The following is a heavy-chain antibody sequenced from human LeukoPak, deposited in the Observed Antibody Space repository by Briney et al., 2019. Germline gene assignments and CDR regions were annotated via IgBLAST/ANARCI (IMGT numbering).Heavy chain of an antibody. J-gene: IGHJ4*02. Sequence: PSETLSLTCAVYGGSFSGYYWSWIRQPPGKGLEWIGEINHSGSTNYNPSLKSRVTISVDTSKKQFSLRLRSVTAADTAAYYCARVFGGSSGYFDYWGQGTLVTVSS. CDR1: GGSFSGYY. CDR3: ARVFGGSSGYFDY. V-gene: IGHV4-34*01. CDR2: INHSGST. D-gene: IGHD3-16*01.